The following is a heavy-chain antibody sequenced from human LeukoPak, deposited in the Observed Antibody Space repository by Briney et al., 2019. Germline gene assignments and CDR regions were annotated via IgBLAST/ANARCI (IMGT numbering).Heavy chain of an antibody. CDR1: GFTFSGFD. Sequence: GGSLRLSCAASGFTFSGFDMSWVRQPTGQGMEWVSTIGTASDTYYPGSVEGRFTLSRDNAKNSLYLQMNSLTAGDTAVYYCARGPPRGKYYYMDVWGKGTTVTVSS. CDR3: ARGPPRGKYYYMDV. D-gene: IGHD1-1*01. J-gene: IGHJ6*03. V-gene: IGHV3-13*01. CDR2: IGTASDT.